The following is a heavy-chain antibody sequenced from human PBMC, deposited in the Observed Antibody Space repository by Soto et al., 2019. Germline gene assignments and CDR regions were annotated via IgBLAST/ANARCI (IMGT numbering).Heavy chain of an antibody. D-gene: IGHD3-16*01. CDR1: GFTSSIYW. Sequence: EVQLVESGGGLVQPGGSLRLSCGASGFTSSIYWMSWVRQAPGKGLEWVANIKEDGTEKYYVDSVKGRFTISRDNAKNALYVHMNSLRAEDTAVYYCASFGNYVAFDVWGQGTLVTVSS. CDR2: IKEDGTEK. V-gene: IGHV3-7*01. CDR3: ASFGNYVAFDV. J-gene: IGHJ3*01.